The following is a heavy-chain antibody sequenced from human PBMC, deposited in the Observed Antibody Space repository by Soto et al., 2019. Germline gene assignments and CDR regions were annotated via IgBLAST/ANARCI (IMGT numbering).Heavy chain of an antibody. CDR1: GFIVSDHY. D-gene: IGHD5-12*01. CDR3: ARATYSGFGLDS. J-gene: IGHJ4*02. CDR2: ISSSGTTI. V-gene: IGHV3-11*01. Sequence: GSLRLSCVGSGFIVSDHYMTWIRQAPGKGLEWISYISSSGTTIYYADSAKGRFTISRDSAKNSLDLQMTSLIGDDTAVYFCARATYSGFGLDSWGQGTRVTVSS.